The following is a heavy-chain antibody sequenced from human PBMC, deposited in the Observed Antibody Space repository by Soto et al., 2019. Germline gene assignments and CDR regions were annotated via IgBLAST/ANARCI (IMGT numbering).Heavy chain of an antibody. V-gene: IGHV1-46*01. J-gene: IGHJ5*02. CDR1: GYTFTSYY. D-gene: IGHD3-16*02. CDR3: ARESPTLYVWGSYRYSWFDP. CDR2: INPSGGST. Sequence: QVQLVQSGAEVKKPGASVKVSCKASGYTFTSYYMHWVRQAPGQGLEWMGIINPSGGSTSYAQKFQGRVTMTRDTSTSTVYMELSSLRSEDTAVYYWARESPTLYVWGSYRYSWFDPWGQGTLVTVSS.